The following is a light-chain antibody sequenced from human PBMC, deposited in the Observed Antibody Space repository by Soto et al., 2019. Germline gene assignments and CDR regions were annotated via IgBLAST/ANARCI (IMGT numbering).Light chain of an antibody. CDR3: QQYRTYPT. V-gene: IGKV1-13*02. J-gene: IGKJ4*01. CDR2: YAS. Sequence: AIQLTQSPSSLSASIGDRVTITCRASQGLNSALAWYQQKPGKPPKLLIYYASTLESGVPSRFSGSGSGADFTLATSSLQPEDFATYFCQQYRTYPTFGGGTKVEIK. CDR1: QGLNSA.